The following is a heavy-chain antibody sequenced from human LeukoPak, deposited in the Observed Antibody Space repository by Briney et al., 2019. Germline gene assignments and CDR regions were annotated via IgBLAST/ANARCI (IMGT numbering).Heavy chain of an antibody. Sequence: SETLSLTCTVSGGSISSYYWSWIRQPPGKGLEWIGYIYTSGIANYNPSLKRRVTISVDTSKNQFSLKLSPVTAADTAVYYCARSGYDFWSGYYIGYYYYYMDVWGKGTTVTVSS. D-gene: IGHD3-3*01. CDR2: IYTSGIA. CDR3: ARSGYDFWSGYYIGYYYYYMDV. V-gene: IGHV4-4*09. J-gene: IGHJ6*03. CDR1: GGSISSYY.